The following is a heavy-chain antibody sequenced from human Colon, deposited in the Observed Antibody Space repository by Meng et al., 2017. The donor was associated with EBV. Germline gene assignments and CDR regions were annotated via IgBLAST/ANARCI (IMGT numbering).Heavy chain of an antibody. D-gene: IGHD1-26*01. CDR1: GVSISSNIR. CDR3: ARGKQDAWELLAY. CDR2: IDDSGST. V-gene: IGHV4-4*02. J-gene: IGHJ4*02. Sequence: QWQESGPVLVKPSGNPSLTCGASGVSISSNIRWTWVRQPPGKGLEWIGDIDDSGSTNYNPSLNSRISISLDKSKNHFSLKVNSVTAADTAVYYCARGKQDAWELLAYWGQGALVTVSS.